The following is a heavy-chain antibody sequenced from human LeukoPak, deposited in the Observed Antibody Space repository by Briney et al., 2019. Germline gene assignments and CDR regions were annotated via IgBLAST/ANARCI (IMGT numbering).Heavy chain of an antibody. CDR3: ARHRLGRSSSWYDN. J-gene: IGHJ5*02. CDR2: IYYSGST. CDR1: GGSISSSSYY. Sequence: SETLSLTCTVSGGSISSSSYYWGWIRQPPGKGLERIGSIYYSGSTYYNPSLKSRVTISVDTSKNQFSLKLSSVTAADTAVYYCARHRLGRSSSWYDNWGQGTLVTVSS. V-gene: IGHV4-39*01. D-gene: IGHD6-13*01.